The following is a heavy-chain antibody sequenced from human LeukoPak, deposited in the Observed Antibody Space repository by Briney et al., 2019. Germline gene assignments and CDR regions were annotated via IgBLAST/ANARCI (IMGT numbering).Heavy chain of an antibody. Sequence: PGGSLRLSCVASGFTFSTYWMSWVRQAPGKGLEWVANIQQDGSEKYYVDSVKGRFTISRDNAKNSLYLQMNSLRAEDTAIYYCVRVAGRMSPLGYWGQGTLVTVSS. CDR2: IQQDGSEK. J-gene: IGHJ4*02. D-gene: IGHD2-15*01. CDR1: GFTFSTYW. V-gene: IGHV3-7*01. CDR3: VRVAGRMSPLGY.